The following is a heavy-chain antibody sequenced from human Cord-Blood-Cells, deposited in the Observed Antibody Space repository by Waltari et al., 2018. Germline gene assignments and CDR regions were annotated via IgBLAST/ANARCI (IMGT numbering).Heavy chain of an antibody. CDR3: ARAAEYSSSYYYYGMDV. Sequence: GKGLEWIGEINHSGSTNYNPSLKSRVTISVDTSKNQFSLKLSSVTAADTAVYYCARAAEYSSSYYYYGMDVWGQGTTVTVSS. D-gene: IGHD6-6*01. CDR2: INHSGST. V-gene: IGHV4-34*01. J-gene: IGHJ6*02.